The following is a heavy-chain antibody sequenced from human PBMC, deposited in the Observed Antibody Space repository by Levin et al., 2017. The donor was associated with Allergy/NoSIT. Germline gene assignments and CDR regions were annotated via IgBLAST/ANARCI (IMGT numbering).Heavy chain of an antibody. Sequence: SETLSLTCTVSGGSISSGGYYWSWIRQHPGKGLEWIGYIYYSGSTYYNPSLKSRVTISVDTSKNQFSLKLSSVTAADTAVYYCARSYYYGSGSYQNWFDPWGQGTLVTVSS. CDR1: GGSISSGGYY. J-gene: IGHJ5*02. CDR2: IYYSGST. D-gene: IGHD3-10*01. CDR3: ARSYYYGSGSYQNWFDP. V-gene: IGHV4-31*03.